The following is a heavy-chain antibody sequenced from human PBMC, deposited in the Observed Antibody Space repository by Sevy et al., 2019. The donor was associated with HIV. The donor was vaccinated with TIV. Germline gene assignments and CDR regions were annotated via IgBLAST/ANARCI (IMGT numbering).Heavy chain of an antibody. Sequence: GGSLRLSCAASGFTVSSYGMHWVRQAPGKGLEWVAVISYDGSNKYYADSVKGRFTISRDNSKNTLYLQMNSLRAEDTAVYYCAKRSDRGIAAAGAQAGMDVWGQGTTVTVSS. CDR2: ISYDGSNK. D-gene: IGHD6-13*01. CDR3: AKRSDRGIAAAGAQAGMDV. J-gene: IGHJ6*02. CDR1: GFTVSSYG. V-gene: IGHV3-30*18.